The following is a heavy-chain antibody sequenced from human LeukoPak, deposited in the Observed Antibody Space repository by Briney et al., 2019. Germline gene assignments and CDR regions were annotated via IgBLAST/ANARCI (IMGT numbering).Heavy chain of an antibody. V-gene: IGHV3-64*01. CDR2: ISSDGRST. J-gene: IGHJ4*02. Sequence: GGSLRLSCAGSGFTFNSYAMHWVRQAPGKGLEYVSAISSDGRSTYYASSVKGRFTISRDNSKNTLYLQMGSLRAEDMAVYYCATAATTVTTGDYFDYWGQGTLVTVSS. CDR3: ATAATTVTTGDYFDY. D-gene: IGHD4-17*01. CDR1: GFTFNSYA.